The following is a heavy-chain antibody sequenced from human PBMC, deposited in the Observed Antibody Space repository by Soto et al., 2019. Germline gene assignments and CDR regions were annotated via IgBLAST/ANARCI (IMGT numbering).Heavy chain of an antibody. D-gene: IGHD6-19*01. CDR3: ARARGERWLVNIYYYYYYLDV. Sequence: QVQLVESGGGVVQPGRSLRLSCAASGFTFSSYGLHWVRQAPGKGLEWVAVLWYDGSSKDYAGSVKGRFTISSDNSKNTMYLQMNSLRAEDTAVYYCARARGERWLVNIYYYYYYLDVWGKGTTVTVSS. J-gene: IGHJ6*03. CDR2: LWYDGSSK. CDR1: GFTFSSYG. V-gene: IGHV3-33*01.